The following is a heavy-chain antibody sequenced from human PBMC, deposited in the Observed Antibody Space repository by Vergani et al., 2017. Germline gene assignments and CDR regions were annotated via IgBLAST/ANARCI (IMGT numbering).Heavy chain of an antibody. CDR3: ARGCGSTSCYKRGEDWFDP. D-gene: IGHD2-2*02. Sequence: EVQLLQSEGAVVQPGGSLRLSCVASGFTFSSHAMSWVRQGHGQGLEWVSSIKNTGDSTHYADSVKGRFTISRDNSKNTLYLQMNSLRSEDTAVYYCARGCGSTSCYKRGEDWFDPWGQGTLVTVSS. CDR1: GFTFSSHA. J-gene: IGHJ5*02. CDR2: IKNTGDST. V-gene: IGHV3-23*01.